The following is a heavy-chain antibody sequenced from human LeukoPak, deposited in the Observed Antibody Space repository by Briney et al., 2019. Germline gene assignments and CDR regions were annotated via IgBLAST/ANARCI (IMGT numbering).Heavy chain of an antibody. J-gene: IGHJ5*02. Sequence: SETLSLTCTVSGDSISSSSYYWGWIRQPPGKGLEWIGSIYYSGSTYYNPSLRSRVTISVDTSKNQFSLKLSSVTAADTAKYYCATDKGPYSGSWYPNWFDPWGQGTLVTVSS. CDR2: IYYSGST. CDR1: GDSISSSSYY. CDR3: ATDKGPYSGSWYPNWFDP. D-gene: IGHD6-13*01. V-gene: IGHV4-39*07.